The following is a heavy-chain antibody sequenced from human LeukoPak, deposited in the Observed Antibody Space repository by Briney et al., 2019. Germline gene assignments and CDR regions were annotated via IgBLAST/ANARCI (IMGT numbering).Heavy chain of an antibody. J-gene: IGHJ4*02. CDR1: GYTFTSYY. CDR2: INPSGGSA. D-gene: IGHD3-10*01. Sequence: ASVKVSCKASGYTFTSYYMHWVRQAPGQGLEWMGIINPSGGSASYAQKFQGRVTMTRDTSTSTVYMELSSLRSEDTAVNYCARDAGSGTPGSYWGQGTLVTVSS. V-gene: IGHV1-46*01. CDR3: ARDAGSGTPGSY.